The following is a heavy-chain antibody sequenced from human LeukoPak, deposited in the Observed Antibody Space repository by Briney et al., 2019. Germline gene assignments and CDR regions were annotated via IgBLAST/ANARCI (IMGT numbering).Heavy chain of an antibody. V-gene: IGHV3-23*01. CDR1: GIIFRSYA. D-gene: IGHD5-18*01. CDR3: AKPHGYSFTNYFDY. J-gene: IGHJ4*02. Sequence: PGRSLRLSCAASGIIFRSYAMSWVRQARGKGLEWVSAINGDGSSTYYADSVKGRFTISRDKSKNTIYLQMNSLRAEDTAVYYCAKPHGYSFTNYFDYWGQGTLVTVSS. CDR2: INGDGSST.